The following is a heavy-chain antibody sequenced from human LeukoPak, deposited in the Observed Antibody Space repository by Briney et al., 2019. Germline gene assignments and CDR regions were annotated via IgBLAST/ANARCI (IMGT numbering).Heavy chain of an antibody. CDR1: GGTFSSYA. V-gene: IGHV1-69*13. D-gene: IGHD3-10*01. J-gene: IGHJ6*04. Sequence: ASVKVSCKASGGTFSSYAISWVRQAPGQGLEWMGGIIPIFGTANYAQKFQGRVTITADESTSTAYMELSSLRSEDTAVYYCARVPCMVRGVIPACWRGQARTNGMDVWGKGTTVTVSS. CDR2: IIPIFGTA. CDR3: ARVPCMVRGVIPACWRGQARTNGMDV.